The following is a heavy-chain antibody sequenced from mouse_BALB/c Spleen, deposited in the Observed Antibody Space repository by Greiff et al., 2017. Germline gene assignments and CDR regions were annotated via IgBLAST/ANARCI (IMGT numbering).Heavy chain of an antibody. V-gene: IGHV1-18*01. Sequence: EVQLQQSGPELVKPGASVKIPCKASGYTFTDYNMDWVKQSHGKSLEWIGDINPNNGGTIYNQKFKGKATLTVDKSSSTAYMELRSLTSEDTAVYYCARRSGRLRQLGLAWFAYWGQGTLVTVSA. J-gene: IGHJ3*01. CDR1: GYTFTDYN. D-gene: IGHD3-2*01. CDR3: ARRSGRLRQLGLAWFAY. CDR2: INPNNGGT.